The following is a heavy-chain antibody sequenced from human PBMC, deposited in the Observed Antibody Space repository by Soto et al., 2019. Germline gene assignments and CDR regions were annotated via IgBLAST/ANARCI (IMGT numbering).Heavy chain of an antibody. D-gene: IGHD2-15*01. CDR3: ALEGIYYYGMDV. V-gene: IGHV3-23*04. CDR2: ISGSGGST. CDR1: GFTFSDYY. Sequence: VQLVESGGGLVKPGGSLRLSCAASGFTFSDYYMSWIRQAPGKGLEWVSAISGSGGSTYYADSVKGRFTISRDNSKNTLYLQMNSLRAEDTAVYYCALEGIYYYGMDVWGQGTTVTVSS. J-gene: IGHJ6*02.